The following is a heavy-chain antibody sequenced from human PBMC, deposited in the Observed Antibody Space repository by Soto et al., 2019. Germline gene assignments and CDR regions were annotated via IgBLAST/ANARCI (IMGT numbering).Heavy chain of an antibody. CDR1: GFTFSSYA. D-gene: IGHD6-19*01. Sequence: GGSLRLSCAASGFTFSSYAMDWVRQTQEKGLEWVSSISSTSSYTHYSDSVKGRFTISRDNANNSLFLQMNSLRAEDTATYYCARDLALAGNYWGQGVLVTVSS. CDR2: ISSTSSYT. J-gene: IGHJ4*02. CDR3: ARDLALAGNY. V-gene: IGHV3-21*01.